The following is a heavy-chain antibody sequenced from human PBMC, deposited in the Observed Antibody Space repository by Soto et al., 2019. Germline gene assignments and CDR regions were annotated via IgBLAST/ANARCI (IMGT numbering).Heavy chain of an antibody. V-gene: IGHV4-61*01. CDR2: IYYSGST. CDR3: ARGRRVIVLVPAAMPDYYYYGMDV. Sequence: PSETLSLTCTVSGGSVSSGSYYWSWIRQPPGKGLEWIGYIYYSGSTNYNPSLKSRVTISVDTSKNQFSLKLGSVTAADTAVYYCARGRRVIVLVPAAMPDYYYYGMDVWGQGTTVTVSS. J-gene: IGHJ6*02. D-gene: IGHD2-2*01. CDR1: GGSVSSGSYY.